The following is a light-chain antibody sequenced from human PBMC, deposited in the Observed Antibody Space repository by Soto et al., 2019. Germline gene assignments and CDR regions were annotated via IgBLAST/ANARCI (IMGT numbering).Light chain of an antibody. V-gene: IGKV3-20*01. CDR3: QHYSSSPPEFT. CDR1: QSVSSSY. CDR2: VAS. Sequence: EIVLTQSPGTLSLSPGERATLSCRASQSVSSSYLAWYQQRPGQAPRLLIFVASYMATGIPDRFSGSGSGTDFTLTISRLEPENFAVYYCQHYSSSPPEFTFGPGTKVDSK. J-gene: IGKJ3*01.